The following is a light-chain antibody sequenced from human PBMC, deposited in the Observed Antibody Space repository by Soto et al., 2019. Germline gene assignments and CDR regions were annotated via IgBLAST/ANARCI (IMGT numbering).Light chain of an antibody. Sequence: QSVLTEPPSVSGAPGQRVTISCTGISSNIGGGYDVPWYQQLPGTAPKVIIYGNSNRPSGVPDRFSGSKSGTSASLAITGLQAEEDADYYCQSYDSSLSAWVFGTGTKLTVL. CDR3: QSYDSSLSAWV. CDR1: SSNIGGGYD. CDR2: GNS. V-gene: IGLV1-40*01. J-gene: IGLJ1*01.